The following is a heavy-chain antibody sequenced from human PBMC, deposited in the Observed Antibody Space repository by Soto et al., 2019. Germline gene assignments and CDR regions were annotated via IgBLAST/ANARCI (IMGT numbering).Heavy chain of an antibody. V-gene: IGHV1-69*13. J-gene: IGHJ4*02. CDR1: GGTFSSYA. CDR2: IIPIFGTA. CDR3: ARDKFYGDYGKRFDY. Sequence: GASVKVSCKASGGTFSSYAISWVRQAPGQGLEWMGGIIPIFGTANYAQKFQGRVTITADESTSTAYMELSSLRSEDTAVYYCARDKFYGDYGKRFDYWGQGTLVTVSS. D-gene: IGHD4-17*01.